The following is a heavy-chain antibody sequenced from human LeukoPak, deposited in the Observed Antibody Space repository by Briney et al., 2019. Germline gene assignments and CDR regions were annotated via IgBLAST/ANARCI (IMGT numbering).Heavy chain of an antibody. V-gene: IGHV1-8*01. Sequence: ASVKVSCKASGYTFTSYDINWVRQATGQGLEWMGWMNPNSGNTGYAQKFQGSVTMTRNTSISTAYMELSSLRSEDTAVYYCARGYSSGWPTHFDYWGQGTLVTVSS. D-gene: IGHD6-19*01. CDR3: ARGYSSGWPTHFDY. J-gene: IGHJ4*02. CDR2: MNPNSGNT. CDR1: GYTFTSYD.